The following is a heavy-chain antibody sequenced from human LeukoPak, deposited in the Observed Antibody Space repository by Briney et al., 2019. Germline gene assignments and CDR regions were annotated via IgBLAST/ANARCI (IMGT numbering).Heavy chain of an antibody. Sequence: SETLSLTCTVSGGSISSGGYYWSWIRQHPGKGLEWIGYIYYSGSTYYNPSLKSRVTISVDTSKNQFSLKLSSVTAADTAVYYCRLSFLELEDYWGQGTLVTVSS. CDR2: IYYSGST. D-gene: IGHD3-3*01. J-gene: IGHJ4*02. CDR1: GGSISSGGYY. V-gene: IGHV4-31*03. CDR3: RLSFLELEDY.